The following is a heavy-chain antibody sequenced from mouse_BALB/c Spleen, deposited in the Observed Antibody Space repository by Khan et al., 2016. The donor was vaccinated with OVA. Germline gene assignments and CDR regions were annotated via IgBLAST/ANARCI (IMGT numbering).Heavy chain of an antibody. D-gene: IGHD1-1*01. J-gene: IGHJ3*01. Sequence: EVELVESGGGLVQPGGSRKLSCAASGFTFSSFGMHWVRQAPEKGLEWVAYISSGSNTIYYADTVKGRFTISRDNPKNTLFLQMTSLRSEDTAMYYCARRHSSYACFAYWGQGTLVTVSA. CDR1: GFTFSSFG. CDR2: ISSGSNTI. CDR3: ARRHSSYACFAY. V-gene: IGHV5-17*02.